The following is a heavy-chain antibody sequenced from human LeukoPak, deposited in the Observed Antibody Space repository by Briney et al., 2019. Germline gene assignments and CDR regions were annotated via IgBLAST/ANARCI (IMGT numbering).Heavy chain of an antibody. CDR2: INPIGGST. V-gene: IGHV1-46*01. CDR3: ARDGVWFGELDRLDYYYMDV. D-gene: IGHD3-10*01. CDR1: GYTFTSYY. J-gene: IGHJ6*03. Sequence: ASVKVSCKASGYTFTSYYMHWVRQAPGQGLEWMGIINPIGGSTSYAQKFQGRVTMTRDTSTSTVYMELSSLRSEDTAVYYCARDGVWFGELDRLDYYYMDVWGKGTTVTVSS.